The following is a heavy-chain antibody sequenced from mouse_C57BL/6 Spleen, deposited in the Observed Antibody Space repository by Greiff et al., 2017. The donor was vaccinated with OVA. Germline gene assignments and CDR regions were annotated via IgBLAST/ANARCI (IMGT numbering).Heavy chain of an antibody. CDR1: GYTFTDYC. V-gene: IGHV1-76*01. CDR2: IYPGSGNT. Sequence: VMLVESGAELVRPGASVKLSCKASGYTFTDYCINWVKQRPGQGLEWIARIYPGSGNTYYNEKFKGKATLTAEKSSSTAYMQLSSLTSEDSAVYFCARLWFDEPFDYWGQGTTLTVSS. D-gene: IGHD1-1*02. J-gene: IGHJ2*01. CDR3: ARLWFDEPFDY.